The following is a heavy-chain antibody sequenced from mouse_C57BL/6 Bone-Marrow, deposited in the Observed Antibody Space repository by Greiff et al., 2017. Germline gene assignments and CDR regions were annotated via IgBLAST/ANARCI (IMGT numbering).Heavy chain of an antibody. CDR3: ARKDWVWLAY. J-gene: IGHJ3*01. CDR2: IDPSDSYT. CDR1: GYTFTSYW. Sequence: QVQLQQPGAELVRPGTSVKLSCKASGYTFTSYWMHWVKQRPGQGLEWIGVIDPSDSYTNYNQKFKGKATLTVETSSSTAYMQLSSLTSEDSAVYYGARKDWVWLAYWGQGTLVTGSA. D-gene: IGHD4-1*01. V-gene: IGHV1-59*01.